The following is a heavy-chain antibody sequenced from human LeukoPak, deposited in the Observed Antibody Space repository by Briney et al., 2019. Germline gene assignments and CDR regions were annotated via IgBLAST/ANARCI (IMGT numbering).Heavy chain of an antibody. V-gene: IGHV1-2*02. D-gene: IGHD6-13*01. Sequence: ASVKVSCKASGYTFTGYYMHWVRQAPGQGLEWMGWINPNSGGTNYAQKFQGRVTMTRDTSISTAYMELSRLRSEDTAVYYCARSFERSDSSSWYSWDAFDIWGQGTMVTVSS. CDR2: INPNSGGT. J-gene: IGHJ3*02. CDR1: GYTFTGYY. CDR3: ARSFERSDSSSWYSWDAFDI.